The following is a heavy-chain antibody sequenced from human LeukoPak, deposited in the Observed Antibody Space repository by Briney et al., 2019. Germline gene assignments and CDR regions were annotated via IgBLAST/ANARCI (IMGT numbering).Heavy chain of an antibody. CDR3: ASGGNYYGASFDF. CDR1: TLTLDDYG. CDR2: INWNGGST. D-gene: IGHD1-26*01. J-gene: IGHJ4*02. Sequence: GQSLRLSCAASTLTLDDYGMRWVRQPPGKGLEWVSGINWNGGSTGYADSVKGRFTISRNNAKNSLYLQMNSLRAEDTALYYCASGGNYYGASFDFWGQGTLVTVSS. V-gene: IGHV3-20*04.